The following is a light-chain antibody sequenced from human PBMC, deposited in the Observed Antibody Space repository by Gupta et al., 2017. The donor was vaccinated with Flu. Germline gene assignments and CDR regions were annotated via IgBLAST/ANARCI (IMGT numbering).Light chain of an antibody. V-gene: IGKV3-20*01. CDR1: QSVSSSY. CDR2: GAS. CDR3: QQYGSSPPVT. J-gene: IGKJ4*01. Sequence: EIVFPQSPGTLSLSPGERATLSCRASQSVSSSYLAWYQQKPGQAPRLLIYGASSRATGIPDRCSGSGSGTDFTLTISRLEPEEFAVYYCQQYGSSPPVTFGGGTKVEIK.